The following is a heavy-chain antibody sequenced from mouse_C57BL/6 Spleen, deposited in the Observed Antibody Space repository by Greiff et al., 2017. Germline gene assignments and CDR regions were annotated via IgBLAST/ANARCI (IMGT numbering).Heavy chain of an antibody. V-gene: IGHV5-17*01. CDR1: GFTFSDYG. D-gene: IGHD1-3*01. Sequence: EVKLMESGGGLVKPGGSLKLSCAASGFTFSDYGMHWVRQAPEKGLEWVAYISSGSSTNYYADTVKGRFTISRDNAKNTLFLQMTSLRSEDTALYYCARGDDWYLGFGYWGQGTTLTVAS. CDR3: ARGDDWYLGFGY. CDR2: ISSGSSTN. J-gene: IGHJ2*01.